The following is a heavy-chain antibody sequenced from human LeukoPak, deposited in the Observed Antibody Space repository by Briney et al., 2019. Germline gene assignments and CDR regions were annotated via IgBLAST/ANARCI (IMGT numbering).Heavy chain of an antibody. CDR2: ISGSGGST. Sequence: GGSLRLSCAASGFTFTSYAMNWVRQAPGKGLEWVSAISGSGGSTYYADSVKGRFTISRDNSKNTLYLQMNSLRAEDTAVYYCAKELHGKLGYGSSISCPFDYWGQGTLVTVSS. CDR3: AKELHGKLGYGSSISCPFDY. D-gene: IGHD2-2*01. V-gene: IGHV3-23*01. J-gene: IGHJ4*02. CDR1: GFTFTSYA.